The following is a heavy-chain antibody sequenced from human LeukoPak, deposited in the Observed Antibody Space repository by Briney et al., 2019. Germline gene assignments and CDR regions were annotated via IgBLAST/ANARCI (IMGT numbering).Heavy chain of an antibody. V-gene: IGHV4-59*01. CDR1: HGSISRYY. J-gene: IGHJ4*02. CDR3: ASDSWGMFYFDY. Sequence: SETLSLTCTVSHGSISRYYWSWIWQPPGKGLEWIGYLYYSGSTSYNPSLKSRVTMSEDTSKNQFSLKMTSVTAADTAVYYCASDSWGMFYFDYWGQGTLVTVSS. CDR2: LYYSGST. D-gene: IGHD3-16*01.